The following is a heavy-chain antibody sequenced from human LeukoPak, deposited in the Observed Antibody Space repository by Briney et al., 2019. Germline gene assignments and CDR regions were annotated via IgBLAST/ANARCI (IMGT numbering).Heavy chain of an antibody. J-gene: IGHJ4*02. V-gene: IGHV4-31*03. CDR3: ARASRITIFGVVSYYFDY. D-gene: IGHD3-3*01. Sequence: PSQTLSLTCTVSGGSISSGGYYWSWIRQPPGKGLEWIGYIYYSGSTYYNPSLKSRLTISVDTSKNQFSLKLSSVTAADTAVYYCARASRITIFGVVSYYFDYWGQGTLVTVSS. CDR1: GGSISSGGYY. CDR2: IYYSGST.